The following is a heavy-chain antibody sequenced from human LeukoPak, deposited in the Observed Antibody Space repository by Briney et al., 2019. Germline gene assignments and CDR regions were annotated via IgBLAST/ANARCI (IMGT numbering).Heavy chain of an antibody. CDR1: GGSISSSNW. J-gene: IGHJ4*02. Sequence: SETLSLTCAVSGGSISSSNWWSWVRQPPGKGLEWIGEIYHSGSTNYNPSLKSRVTISVDKSKNQFSLKLSSVTAADTAVYYCARDNGGLSSSGYLLDYYFDYWGQGTLVTVSS. CDR2: IYHSGST. V-gene: IGHV4-4*02. D-gene: IGHD3-22*01. CDR3: ARDNGGLSSSGYLLDYYFDY.